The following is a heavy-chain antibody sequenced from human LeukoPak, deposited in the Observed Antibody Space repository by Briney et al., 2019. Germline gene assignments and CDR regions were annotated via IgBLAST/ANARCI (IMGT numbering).Heavy chain of an antibody. CDR3: ARSQWDQLRRYFDY. V-gene: IGHV3-21*01. D-gene: IGHD1-26*01. Sequence: PGGSLRLSCEASGFIFRDYTMNWVRQAPGKGLELVSSISSAANYMYYGDSMKGRFTVSRDNAKNSMFLHMDSLRAEDTAVYYCARSQWDQLRRYFDYWGQGVLVTVSS. CDR1: GFIFRDYT. J-gene: IGHJ4*02. CDR2: ISSAANYM.